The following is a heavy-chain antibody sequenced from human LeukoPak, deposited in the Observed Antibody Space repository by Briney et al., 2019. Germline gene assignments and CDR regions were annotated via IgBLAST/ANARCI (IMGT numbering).Heavy chain of an antibody. CDR2: IYYGENT. CDR3: ARARGSSSWYGYWYFDL. D-gene: IGHD6-13*01. Sequence: SETLSLTCTVSGGSISSGPYYWGWIRQPPGKGLEWIGNIYYGENTYYNPSLKSRVTISVDTSKNQFSLKLSSVTAADTAVYYCARARGSSSWYGYWYFDLWGRGTLVTVSS. CDR1: GGSISSGPYY. J-gene: IGHJ2*01. V-gene: IGHV4-39*07.